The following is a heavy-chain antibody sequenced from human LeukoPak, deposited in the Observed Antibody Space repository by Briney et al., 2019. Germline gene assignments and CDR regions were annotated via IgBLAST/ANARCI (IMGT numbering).Heavy chain of an antibody. V-gene: IGHV3-74*01. J-gene: IGHJ3*02. CDR1: GFTFSSYW. CDR2: INSDGSST. CDR3: ARRGAVANAFDI. D-gene: IGHD6-19*01. Sequence: GGSLRLFCAASGFTFSSYWMHWVRQTPGKGLVWVSRINSDGSSTRYADSVKGRFTISRDNAKNTLYLQMNSLRAEDTAVYYCARRGAVANAFDIWGQGTMVTVSS.